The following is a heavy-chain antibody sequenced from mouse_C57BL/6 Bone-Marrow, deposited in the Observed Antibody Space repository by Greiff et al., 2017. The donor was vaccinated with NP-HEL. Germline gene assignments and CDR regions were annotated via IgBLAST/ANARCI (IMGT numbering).Heavy chain of an antibody. Sequence: QVQLKQPGAELVRPGSSVKLSCKASGYTFTSYWMHWVKQRPIQGLEWIGNIDPSDSETHYNQKFKDKATLTVDKSSSTAYMQLSSLTSEDSAVYYCARRRTVVAPFDYWGQGTTLTVSS. D-gene: IGHD1-1*01. CDR1: GYTFTSYW. V-gene: IGHV1-52*01. CDR2: IDPSDSET. CDR3: ARRRTVVAPFDY. J-gene: IGHJ2*01.